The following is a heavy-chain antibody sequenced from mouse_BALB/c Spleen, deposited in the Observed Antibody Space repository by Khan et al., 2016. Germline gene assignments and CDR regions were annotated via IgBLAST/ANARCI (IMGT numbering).Heavy chain of an antibody. D-gene: IGHD4-1*01. CDR3: ASNWEGWYFDV. CDR2: ISYDGSN. V-gene: IGHV3-6*02. CDR1: GYSITSGYY. J-gene: IGHJ1*01. Sequence: VQLKESGPGLVKPSQSLSLTCSVTGYSITSGYYWNWIRQFPGNKLEWMGYISYDGSNNYNPSPKNRISITRDTSKNQFFLKLNSVTTEDTATYYCASNWEGWYFDVWGAGTTVTVSS.